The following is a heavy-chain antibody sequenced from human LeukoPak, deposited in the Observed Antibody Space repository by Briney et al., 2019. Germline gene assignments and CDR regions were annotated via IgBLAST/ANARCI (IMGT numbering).Heavy chain of an antibody. J-gene: IGHJ4*02. Sequence: GESLKISCQGAGYSFTTSRIAWVRQRPGKGLEWMGIIYPAGSDTRYSPSFKGLVTISADKPINTAYLQWSSLKASDTAMYYCARQRSSGWYIDFWGQGTLVTVSS. V-gene: IGHV5-51*01. D-gene: IGHD6-19*01. CDR1: GYSFTTSR. CDR2: IYPAGSDT. CDR3: ARQRSSGWYIDF.